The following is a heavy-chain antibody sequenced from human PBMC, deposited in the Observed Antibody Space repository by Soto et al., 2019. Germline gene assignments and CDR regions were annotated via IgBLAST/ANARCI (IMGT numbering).Heavy chain of an antibody. CDR3: ARGVRQQPSYGMDV. V-gene: IGHV3-33*01. Sequence: PGGSLRLSCAASGFTFSSYGMHWVRQAPGKGLEWVAVIWYDGSNKYYADSVKGRFTISRDNSKNTLYLQMNSLRAEDTAVYYCARGVRQQPSYGMDVWGQGTTVTVSS. D-gene: IGHD6-13*01. J-gene: IGHJ6*02. CDR2: IWYDGSNK. CDR1: GFTFSSYG.